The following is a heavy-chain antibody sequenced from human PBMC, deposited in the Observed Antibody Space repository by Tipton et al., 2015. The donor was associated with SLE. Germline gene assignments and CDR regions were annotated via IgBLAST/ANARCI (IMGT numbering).Heavy chain of an antibody. CDR3: ARRDSDFWSGYLDY. V-gene: IGHV4-34*01. CDR2: ISHSGRT. D-gene: IGHD3-3*01. J-gene: IGHJ4*02. CDR1: GGSFSAHS. Sequence: TPSLTCAVYGGSFSAHSWNWIRQPPGKGLEWVAEISHSGRTNYNPTLESRITMSVDTSKNQFSLRLTSVTAADTAVYYCARRDSDFWSGYLDYWGQGTPVTVSS.